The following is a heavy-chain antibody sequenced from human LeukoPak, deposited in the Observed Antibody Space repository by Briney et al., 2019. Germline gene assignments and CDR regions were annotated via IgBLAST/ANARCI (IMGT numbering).Heavy chain of an antibody. CDR3: AKDGYCSGGSCYANFFDR. CDR1: GFSFLRYG. Sequence: GRSLTLSCAASGFSFLRYGMHRVRQAPGKGLEWVAFISSDGSKEYYADSVKGRFTISRDNSKNTLYLHVNSPRAEDTAVFFCAKDGYCSGGSCYANFFDRWGQGTLVTASS. V-gene: IGHV3-30*18. CDR2: ISSDGSKE. J-gene: IGHJ4*02. D-gene: IGHD2-15*01.